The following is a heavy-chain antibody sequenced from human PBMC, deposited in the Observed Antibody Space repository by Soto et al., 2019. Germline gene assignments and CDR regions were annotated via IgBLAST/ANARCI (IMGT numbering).Heavy chain of an antibody. J-gene: IGHJ4*02. V-gene: IGHV1-46*01. CDR3: AIVLYYGSGSYYMSFDY. D-gene: IGHD3-10*01. CDR1: GQSFTSSY. Sequence: VTCKASGQSFTSSYMHWVRQAHGQGLEWMGIINPSGGSTSYAQKFQGRVTMTRDTSTSTVYMELSSLRSEDTAVYYCAIVLYYGSGSYYMSFDYWGQGTLVTVSS. CDR2: INPSGGST.